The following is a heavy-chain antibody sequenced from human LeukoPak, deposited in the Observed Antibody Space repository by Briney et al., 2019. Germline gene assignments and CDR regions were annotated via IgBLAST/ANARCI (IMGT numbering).Heavy chain of an antibody. J-gene: IGHJ4*02. CDR1: GFPFSTYA. Sequence: GGSLRLSCAASGFPFSTYAMSWVRQAPGKGLEWVSFISPSGDRTSNADSVEGRFTISRDNPRNTLYLQMNSLRDEDTAVYYCAIMHGYYDGSGYWVQWGQGTLVTVSS. D-gene: IGHD3-22*01. CDR2: ISPSGDRT. V-gene: IGHV3-23*01. CDR3: AIMHGYYDGSGYWVQ.